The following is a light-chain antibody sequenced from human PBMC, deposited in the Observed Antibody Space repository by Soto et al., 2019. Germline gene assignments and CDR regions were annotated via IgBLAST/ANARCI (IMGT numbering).Light chain of an antibody. CDR3: QSFDRSLSGYV. Sequence: QSVLTQPPSVSGAPGQRITISCTGSSSNIGAPYDVQWYQQLPGIAPRLIMYGKSNRPSGVPDRFSVSKSGTSASLAITGLQAEDEADYYCQSFDRSLSGYVFGTGTKVTVL. J-gene: IGLJ1*01. CDR1: SSNIGAPYD. CDR2: GKS. V-gene: IGLV1-40*01.